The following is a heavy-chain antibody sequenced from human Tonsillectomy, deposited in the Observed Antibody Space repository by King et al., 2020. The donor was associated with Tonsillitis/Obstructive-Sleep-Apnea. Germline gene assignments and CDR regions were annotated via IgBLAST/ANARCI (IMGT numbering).Heavy chain of an antibody. CDR2: IYWDDAK. CDR1: GFSLSTSGVG. V-gene: IGHV2-5*02. J-gene: IGHJ4*02. D-gene: IGHD1-14*01. Sequence: TLKESGPTLVKPTQTLTLTCTFSGFSLSTSGVGVGWIRQPPGKALEWLALIYWDDAKRYSPSLKNRLTITKDTSKNQVVLTMTSVDPVDTAAYYCAHRRDHKRAFDYWGQGNLVTVSS. CDR3: AHRRDHKRAFDY.